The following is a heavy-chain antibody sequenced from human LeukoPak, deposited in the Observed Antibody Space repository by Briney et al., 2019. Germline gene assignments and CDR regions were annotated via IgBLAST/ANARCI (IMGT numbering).Heavy chain of an antibody. J-gene: IGHJ3*02. CDR3: ARDLWSYGGNGAFDI. D-gene: IGHD4-23*01. CDR1: GFTFSSYA. V-gene: IGHV3-30-3*01. CDR2: LSYDGSNK. Sequence: GGSLRLSCAASGFTFSSYAMPWVRQAPGKGLEGVAVLSYDGSNKYYADSVKGRFTISRDNSKNTLYLQMNSLRAEDTAVYYCARDLWSYGGNGAFDIWGQGTMVTVSS.